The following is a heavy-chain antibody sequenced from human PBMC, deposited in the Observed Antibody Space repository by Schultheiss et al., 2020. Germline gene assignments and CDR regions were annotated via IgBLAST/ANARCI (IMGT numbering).Heavy chain of an antibody. J-gene: IGHJ4*02. CDR3: ARLDYYDSSGLAAFYFDY. CDR1: GGSISSGDYY. Sequence: SETLSLTCTVSGGSISSGDYYWSWIRQPPGKGLEWIGYIYYSGSTYYNPSLKSRVTISVDTSKNQFSLKLHSVTAADTAAYYCARLDYYDSSGLAAFYFDYWGQGTLVTVS. D-gene: IGHD3-22*01. CDR2: IYYSGST. V-gene: IGHV4-30-4*02.